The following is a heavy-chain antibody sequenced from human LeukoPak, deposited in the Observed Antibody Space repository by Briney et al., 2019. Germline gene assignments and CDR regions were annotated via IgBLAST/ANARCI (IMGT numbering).Heavy chain of an antibody. J-gene: IGHJ4*02. CDR1: GFIFSTYG. V-gene: IGHV3-30*02. Sequence: GGSLRLSCAASGFIFSTYGMHWVRQAPGKGLEWVAFIRSDGSDKSYAGSVMGRFTISRDNSRNTLHLQMNTLRAEDTAVYYRGKHDSSSDYWGQGTLVTVSS. CDR3: GKHDSSSDY. CDR2: IRSDGSDK. D-gene: IGHD3-22*01.